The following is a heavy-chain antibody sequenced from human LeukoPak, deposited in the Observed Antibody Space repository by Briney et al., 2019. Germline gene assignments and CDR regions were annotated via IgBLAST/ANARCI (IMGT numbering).Heavy chain of an antibody. CDR2: INPNSGGT. V-gene: IGHV1-2*02. CDR3: AGGTIVGATWGFDY. J-gene: IGHJ4*02. D-gene: IGHD1-26*01. CDR1: GYTFTGYY. Sequence: ASVKVSCKASGYTFTGYYMHWVRQAPGQGLEWMGWINPNSGGTNYAQKFQGRVTMTRDTSISTAYMELSRLRSDDTAVYYCAGGTIVGATWGFDYWGQGTLVTVSS.